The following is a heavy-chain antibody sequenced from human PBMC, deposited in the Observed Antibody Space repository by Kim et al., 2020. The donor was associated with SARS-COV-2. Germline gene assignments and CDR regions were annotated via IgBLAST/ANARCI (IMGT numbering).Heavy chain of an antibody. CDR2: IIPIFGTA. Sequence: SVKVSCKASGGTFSSYAISWVRQAPGQGLEWMGGIIPIFGTANYAQKFQGRVTITADESTSTAYMELSSLRSEDTAVYYCARDSNGYSYGYTFAYWGQGTLVTVSS. CDR1: GGTFSSYA. D-gene: IGHD5-18*01. J-gene: IGHJ4*02. V-gene: IGHV1-69*13. CDR3: ARDSNGYSYGYTFAY.